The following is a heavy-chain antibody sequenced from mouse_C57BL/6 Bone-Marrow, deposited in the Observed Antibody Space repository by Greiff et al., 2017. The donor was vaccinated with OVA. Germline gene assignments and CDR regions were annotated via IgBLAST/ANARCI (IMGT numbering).Heavy chain of an antibody. CDR1: GFTFSDFY. V-gene: IGHV5-12*01. CDR2: ISNGGGST. J-gene: IGHJ4*01. CDR3: ARLEAMDY. Sequence: EVQGVESGGGLVQPGGSLKLSCAASGFTFSDFYMYWIRQTPEKRLEWVAYISNGGGSTYYPDTVKGRFTISRDNAKNTLYLQMSRLKSKDTAMYYCARLEAMDYWGQGTSVTVSS.